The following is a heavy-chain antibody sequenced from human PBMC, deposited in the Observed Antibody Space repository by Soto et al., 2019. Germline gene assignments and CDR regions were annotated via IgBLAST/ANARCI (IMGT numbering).Heavy chain of an antibody. D-gene: IGHD6-19*01. CDR3: AKDGAVAGTAYGMDV. CDR1: RFRFSRYG. J-gene: IGHJ6*02. CDR2: ISGSGGSA. V-gene: IGHV3-23*01. Sequence: PGGSLRISCAAPRFRFSRYGLNWVRQAPEKGLEWVSSISGSGGSASYADSVKGRFIISRDDSKDTLYVQMNSLRAEDTAVYYCAKDGAVAGTAYGMDVWGQGT.